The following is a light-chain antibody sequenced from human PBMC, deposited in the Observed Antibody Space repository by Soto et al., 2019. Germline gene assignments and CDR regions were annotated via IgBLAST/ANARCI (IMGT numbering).Light chain of an antibody. CDR2: GAS. CDR1: QSVSSSY. CDR3: QQYGSSCT. V-gene: IGKV3-20*01. J-gene: IGKJ5*01. Sequence: EIVLTQSPGTLSLSPGERATLSCRASQSVSSSYLAWYQQKPGRAPRLLIYGASSRATGIPDRFSGSGSGTDFTLTISRLEPEDFAVYYCQQYGSSCTFGQGTRLEIK.